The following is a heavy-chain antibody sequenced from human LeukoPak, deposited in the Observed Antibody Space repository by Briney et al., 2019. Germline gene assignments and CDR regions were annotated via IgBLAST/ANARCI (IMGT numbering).Heavy chain of an antibody. Sequence: SETLSLTCAVYGGSFSDYYWTWIRQPPGKGLEWIGEIYHSGSTDYNPSLKSRVTISVDTSKNQFSLKLSSVTAADTAVYYCARKNYDFWSGYYGYFDYWGQGTLVTVSS. D-gene: IGHD3-3*01. V-gene: IGHV4-34*01. CDR3: ARKNYDFWSGYYGYFDY. CDR1: GGSFSDYY. CDR2: IYHSGST. J-gene: IGHJ4*02.